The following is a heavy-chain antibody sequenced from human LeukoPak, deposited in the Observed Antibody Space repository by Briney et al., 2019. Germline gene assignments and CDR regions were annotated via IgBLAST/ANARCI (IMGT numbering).Heavy chain of an antibody. CDR1: GGSISSYY. J-gene: IGHJ4*02. D-gene: IGHD3-10*01. V-gene: IGHV4-59*01. CDR3: ARDAGSGSYYHFDY. Sequence: SETLSLTCTASGGSISSYYWSWIRQPPGKGLEWIGYIYYSGSTNYNPSLKSRVTISVDTSKNQFSLKLSSVTAADTAVYYCARDAGSGSYYHFDYWGQGTLVTVSS. CDR2: IYYSGST.